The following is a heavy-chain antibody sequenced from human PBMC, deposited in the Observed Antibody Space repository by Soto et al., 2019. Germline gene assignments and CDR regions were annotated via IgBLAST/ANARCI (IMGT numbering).Heavy chain of an antibody. CDR1: GFTFSSYA. Sequence: GGSLRLSCAASGFTFSSYAMSWVRQAPGKGLEWVSAISGSGGSTYYADSVKGRFTISRDNSKNTLYLQMNSLRAEDTAVYYCAKDPWLIKSSSSWLDWFDPWGQGTLVTVSS. CDR2: ISGSGGST. D-gene: IGHD6-13*01. CDR3: AKDPWLIKSSSSWLDWFDP. J-gene: IGHJ5*02. V-gene: IGHV3-23*01.